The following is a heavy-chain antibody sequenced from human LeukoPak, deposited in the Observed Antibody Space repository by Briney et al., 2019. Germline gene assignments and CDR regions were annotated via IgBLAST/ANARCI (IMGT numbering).Heavy chain of an antibody. CDR2: ISGSGGST. D-gene: IGHD2-2*01. V-gene: IGHV3-23*01. Sequence: GGSLRLSCAASGFTFSSYSMNWVRQAPGKGLEWVSAISGSGGSTYYADSVKGRFTISRDNSKNTLYLQMNSLRAEDTAVYYCAKSPRLAYCSSTSCYSTKGHYYYYMDVWGKGTTVTVSS. CDR3: AKSPRLAYCSSTSCYSTKGHYYYYMDV. CDR1: GFTFSSYS. J-gene: IGHJ6*03.